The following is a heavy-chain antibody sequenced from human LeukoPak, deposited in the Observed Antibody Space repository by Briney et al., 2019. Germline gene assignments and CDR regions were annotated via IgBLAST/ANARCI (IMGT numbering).Heavy chain of an antibody. CDR2: IYTSGST. D-gene: IGHD2-15*01. Sequence: PSQTLSLTCTVSGGSISSGSYYWSWIRQPGGEGLEWIGRIYTSGSTNYSPSLKSRVTISVDTSKNQFSLNLSSVTAADTAVYYCAKDLSYCSGGTCYTSRYYGMDVWGQGTTVTVSS. CDR3: AKDLSYCSGGTCYTSRYYGMDV. J-gene: IGHJ6*02. V-gene: IGHV4-61*02. CDR1: GGSISSGSYY.